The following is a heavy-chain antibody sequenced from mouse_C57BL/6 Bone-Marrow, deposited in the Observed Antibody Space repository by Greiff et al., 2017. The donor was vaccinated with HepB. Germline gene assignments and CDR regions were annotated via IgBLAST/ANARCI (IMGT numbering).Heavy chain of an antibody. J-gene: IGHJ1*03. CDR2: IWSGGST. CDR3: ARRHMTYSNYGYFDV. V-gene: IGHV2-2*01. CDR1: GFSLTSYG. D-gene: IGHD2-5*01. Sequence: QVQLQQSGPGLVQPSQSLSITCTVSGFSLTSYGVHWVRQSPGKGLEWLGVIWSGGSTDYNAAFISRLSISKDNSKSQVFFKMNSLQADDTAIYYCARRHMTYSNYGYFDVWGTGTTVTVSS.